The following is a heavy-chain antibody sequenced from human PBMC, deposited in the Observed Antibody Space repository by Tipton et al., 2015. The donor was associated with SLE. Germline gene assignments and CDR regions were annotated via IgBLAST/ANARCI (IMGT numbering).Heavy chain of an antibody. J-gene: IGHJ6*03. V-gene: IGHV4-39*07. CDR1: NGSISSSPYY. Sequence: LRLSCTVSNGSISSSPYYWGWIRQSPGKGLEWVGSIYYSGSTYYNPSLKSRVTISVDTTRNQCSLNHTSVTDADTAVYYCARGPYYYINVWRKGTSVTVSS. CDR2: IYYSGST. CDR3: ARGPYYYINV.